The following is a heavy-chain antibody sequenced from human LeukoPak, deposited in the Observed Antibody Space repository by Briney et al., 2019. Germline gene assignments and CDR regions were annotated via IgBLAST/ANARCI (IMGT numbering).Heavy chain of an antibody. J-gene: IGHJ5*02. Sequence: GRSLRLSCAASGFTFNSYGMHWVRQAPGKGLDRVAVIRYAGSNQYYADSVKGRFTISRDNSKNTLYLQMNSLRAEDTAVYYCARGVTIFAVPTNWFDPWGQGTLVTVSS. CDR3: ARGVTIFAVPTNWFDP. V-gene: IGHV3-33*01. D-gene: IGHD3-3*01. CDR2: IRYAGSNQ. CDR1: GFTFNSYG.